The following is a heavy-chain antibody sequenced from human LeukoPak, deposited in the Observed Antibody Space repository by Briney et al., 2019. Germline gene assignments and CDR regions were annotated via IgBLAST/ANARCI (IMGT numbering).Heavy chain of an antibody. Sequence: GRSLRLSCAASGFTFSSNSMNWVHQAPGRGLEWVSSISSSSSYTYYGESVKGRFTISRDNAKNSLYLQMNSLRAEDTAVYYCARGHDRSIAAAGIDAFDIWGQGTMVTVSS. J-gene: IGHJ3*02. CDR2: ISSSSSYT. CDR3: ARGHDRSIAAAGIDAFDI. D-gene: IGHD6-13*01. CDR1: GFTFSSNS. V-gene: IGHV3-21*01.